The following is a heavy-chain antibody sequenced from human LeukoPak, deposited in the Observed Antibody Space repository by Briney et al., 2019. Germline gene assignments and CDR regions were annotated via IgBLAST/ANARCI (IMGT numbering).Heavy chain of an antibody. CDR2: IWYDGSNK. D-gene: IGHD2-15*01. V-gene: IGHV3-33*01. J-gene: IGHJ4*02. Sequence: GRSLTLSCAASGFNFSNYGMHWVRQAPGKGLEWVAVIWYDGSNKYYADSVKGRFTISRDNSKNMLYLQMNSLRAEDTAVYYCARAPPGYSSGYYFDYWGQGILVTVSS. CDR1: GFNFSNYG. CDR3: ARAPPGYSSGYYFDY.